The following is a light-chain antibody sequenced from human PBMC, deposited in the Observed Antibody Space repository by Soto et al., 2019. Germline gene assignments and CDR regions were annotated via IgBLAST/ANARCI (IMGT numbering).Light chain of an antibody. CDR3: QQRSKSPVT. CDR1: QSVSTY. V-gene: IGKV3-11*01. J-gene: IGKJ4*01. CDR2: ETS. Sequence: ETVLTQSPATLSLSPGERATLSCRASQSVSTYLAWYQQKPGQAPRLLIYETSNRATGIPARFSGSGSVTDFTLTISSLESEDSAVYYCQQRSKSPVTFVGGTKVEIK.